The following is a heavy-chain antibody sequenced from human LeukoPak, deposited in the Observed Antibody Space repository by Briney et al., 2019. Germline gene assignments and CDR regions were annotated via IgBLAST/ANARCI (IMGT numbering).Heavy chain of an antibody. J-gene: IGHJ5*02. Sequence: PSETLSLTCAVSGYSISSGYFWVWIRPPPGKGLDWIGSIYHTVATYYNPSLRSPVTISVATSKNEFSLELTSVTAADTAVYYCARDLGLTISDNWFDPWGQGTLVTVSS. CDR2: IYHTVAT. CDR3: ARDLGLTISDNWFDP. CDR1: GYSISSGYF. V-gene: IGHV4-38-2*02. D-gene: IGHD3-9*01.